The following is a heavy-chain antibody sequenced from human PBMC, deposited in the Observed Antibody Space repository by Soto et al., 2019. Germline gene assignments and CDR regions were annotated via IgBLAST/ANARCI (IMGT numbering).Heavy chain of an antibody. Sequence: QVQLQESGPGLVKPSGTLSLTCAVSGGSISSSNWWSWVRQPPGKGLEWIGEIYHSGSTNYNPSLRRRVTISVDKSKNQFSLKLSSVTAADTAVYYCARDADTAMVKYYYYGMDVWGQGTTVTVSS. CDR3: ARDADTAMVKYYYYGMDV. CDR1: GGSISSSNW. D-gene: IGHD5-18*01. V-gene: IGHV4-4*02. J-gene: IGHJ6*02. CDR2: IYHSGST.